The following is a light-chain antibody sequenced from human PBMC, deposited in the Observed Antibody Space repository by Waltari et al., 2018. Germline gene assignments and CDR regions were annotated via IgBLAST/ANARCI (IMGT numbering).Light chain of an antibody. CDR1: QRISSY. CDR3: QQSYSTPLT. CDR2: AAS. V-gene: IGKV1-39*01. Sequence: DIQMTQSPSSLSASVGDRVTITCRASQRISSYLNWYQQKPGKATKLLMYAASSLQSGVPSRFSGSGSGTDFTLTISSLQPEDFATYYCQQSYSTPLTFGGGTKVEIK. J-gene: IGKJ4*01.